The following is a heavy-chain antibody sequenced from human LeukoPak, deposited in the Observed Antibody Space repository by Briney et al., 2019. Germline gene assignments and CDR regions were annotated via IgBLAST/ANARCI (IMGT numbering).Heavy chain of an antibody. V-gene: IGHV1-2*02. J-gene: IGHJ4*02. CDR3: ARDQPHYYGSGSYLNY. CDR2: INPNSGGT. CDR1: GYTFTSYG. Sequence: ASVKVSCKASGYTFTSYGISWVRQAPGQGLEWMGWINPNSGGTNYAQKFQGRVTMTRDTSISTAYMELSRLRSDDTAVYYCARDQPHYYGSGSYLNYWGQGTLVTVSS. D-gene: IGHD3-10*01.